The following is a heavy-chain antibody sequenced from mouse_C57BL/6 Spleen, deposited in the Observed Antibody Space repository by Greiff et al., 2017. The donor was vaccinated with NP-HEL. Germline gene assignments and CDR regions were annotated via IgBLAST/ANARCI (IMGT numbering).Heavy chain of an antibody. CDR2: INPSSGYT. V-gene: IGHV1-4*01. Sequence: LVESGAELARPGASVKMSCKASGYTFTSYTMHWVKQRPGQGLEWIGYINPSSGYTKYNQKFKDKATLTADKSSSTAYMQLSSLTSEDSAVYYCARGGSLDYWGQGTTLTVSS. CDR1: GYTFTSYT. CDR3: ARGGSLDY. J-gene: IGHJ2*01.